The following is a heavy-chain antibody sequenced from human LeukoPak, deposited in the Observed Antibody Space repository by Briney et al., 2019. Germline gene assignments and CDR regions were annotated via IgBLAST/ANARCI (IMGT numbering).Heavy chain of an antibody. CDR2: IFSAGTT. CDR1: GFTFSTYT. Sequence: GGSLRLSCAASGFTFSTYTINWVRQAPGKGLEWVSAIFSAGTTYDTDSVKGRFTISRDDSKNTVSLQMSSLRAEDTAVYYCAKGAGYSYGWIDHWGQGALVTVSS. CDR3: AKGAGYSYGWIDH. V-gene: IGHV3-53*01. J-gene: IGHJ4*02. D-gene: IGHD5-18*01.